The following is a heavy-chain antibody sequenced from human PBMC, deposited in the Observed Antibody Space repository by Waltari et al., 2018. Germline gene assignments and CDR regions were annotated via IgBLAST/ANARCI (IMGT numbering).Heavy chain of an antibody. J-gene: IGHJ4*02. CDR1: GGSISSSRYY. Sequence: QLQLQESGPGLVKPSETLSLTCTVSGGSISSSRYYWGWIRQPPGKGLEWIGSIYYSGSTYYNPSLKSRVTISVDTSKNQFSLKLSSVTAADTAVYYCAILQGGYSSGWYFDYWGQGTLVTVSS. CDR2: IYYSGST. D-gene: IGHD6-19*01. V-gene: IGHV4-39*07. CDR3: AILQGGYSSGWYFDY.